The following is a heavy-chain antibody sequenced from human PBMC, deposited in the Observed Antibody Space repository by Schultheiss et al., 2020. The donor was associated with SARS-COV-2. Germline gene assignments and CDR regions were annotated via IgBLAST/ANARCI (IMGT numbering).Heavy chain of an antibody. J-gene: IGHJ4*02. CDR1: GGSISSYY. V-gene: IGHV4-59*01. D-gene: IGHD3-22*01. Sequence: ETLSLTCTVSGGSISSYYWSWIRQPPGKGLEWIGYIYYSGSTNYNPSLKSRVTISVDTSKNQFSLKLSSVTAADTAVYYCARVYDSSGYYFDYWGQGTLVTVSS. CDR2: IYYSGST. CDR3: ARVYDSSGYYFDY.